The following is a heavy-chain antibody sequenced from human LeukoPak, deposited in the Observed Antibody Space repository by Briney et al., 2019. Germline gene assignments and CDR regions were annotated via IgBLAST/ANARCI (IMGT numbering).Heavy chain of an antibody. Sequence: PSETLSLTCTVSGGSISSYYWTWIRQPPGKGLEWIGEINHSGSTNCNPSLKSRVTISVDTSKNQFSLKLTSVTAADTAVYYCARGSNWGLVYWGQGTLVTVSS. CDR3: ARGSNWGLVY. CDR1: GGSISSYY. V-gene: IGHV4-34*01. CDR2: INHSGST. J-gene: IGHJ4*02. D-gene: IGHD7-27*01.